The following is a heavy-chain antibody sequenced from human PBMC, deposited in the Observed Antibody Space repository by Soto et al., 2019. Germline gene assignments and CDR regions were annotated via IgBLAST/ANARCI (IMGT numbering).Heavy chain of an antibody. V-gene: IGHV2-26*02. Sequence: QVTLKESGPVLVKPTETLTLTCTVSAFSLSDARFSVSWVRQAPGKALEWHANIFSEYEKSYATPLNNRATISRYTSKRQVVLTMSLQDHIATANYYCVRIRGANHWGRGTLVTVSS. CDR2: IFSEYEK. CDR3: VRIRGANH. CDR1: AFSLSDARFS. D-gene: IGHD2-15*01. J-gene: IGHJ3*01.